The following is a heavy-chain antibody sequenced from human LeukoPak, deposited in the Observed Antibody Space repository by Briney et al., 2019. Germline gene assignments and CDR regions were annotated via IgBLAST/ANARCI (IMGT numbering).Heavy chain of an antibody. D-gene: IGHD2-15*01. CDR2: INPSGGST. V-gene: IGHV1-46*01. J-gene: IGHJ4*02. CDR1: GYTFTSYY. Sequence: GASVKVSCKASGYTFTSYYMHWVRQAPGQGLEWMGIINPSGGSTSYAQKFQGRVTMTRDTSTSTVYMELSSLRSEDTAVYYCARWGIVVVVDPLNFDYWGQGTLVTVSS. CDR3: ARWGIVVVVDPLNFDY.